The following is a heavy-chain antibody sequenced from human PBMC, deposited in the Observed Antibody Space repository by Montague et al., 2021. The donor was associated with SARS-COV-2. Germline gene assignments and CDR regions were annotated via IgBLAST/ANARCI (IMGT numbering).Heavy chain of an antibody. Sequence: ETLSLTWKGEGGARRKEEGKGRRKGTGKGREWRGEREERGRKRDNPSLESRVTISVDTSKNQFSLRLSSVTAADTAIYYCARGIWYANWGQGILVTVSS. V-gene: IGHV4-59*01. CDR3: ARGIWYAN. J-gene: IGHJ4*02. CDR1: GGARRKEE. CDR2: REERGRK. D-gene: IGHD6-13*01.